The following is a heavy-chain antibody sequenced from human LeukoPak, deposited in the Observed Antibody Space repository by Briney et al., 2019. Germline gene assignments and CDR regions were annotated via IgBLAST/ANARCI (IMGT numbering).Heavy chain of an antibody. J-gene: IGHJ4*02. CDR1: GGSISSYY. V-gene: IGHV4-59*01. Sequence: KPSETLSLTCTVSGGSISSYYWSWIRQPPGKGLEWVGYIYYSGSTNYNPSLKSRVTTSVDTSKNQFSLKLSSVTAADTAVYYCARQEYYYDSSGYYYDWGFDYWGQGTLVTVSS. D-gene: IGHD3-22*01. CDR2: IYYSGST. CDR3: ARQEYYYDSSGYYYDWGFDY.